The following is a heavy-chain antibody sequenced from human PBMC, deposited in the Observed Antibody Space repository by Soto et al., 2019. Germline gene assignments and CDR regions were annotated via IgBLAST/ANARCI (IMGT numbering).Heavy chain of an antibody. D-gene: IGHD3-10*01. CDR3: VKGGWLDY. J-gene: IGHJ4*02. CDR2: INDNGGSV. V-gene: IGHV3-23*01. Sequence: EVKLLESGGDLVQPGGSLRLSCVASQFTFGSYSMTWVRQAPGKGLEWVAFINDNGGSVAYADSVKGRFTISRDNSRDTLYLQMSGLRPEDTAVYYCVKGGWLDYWGQGTLVTVSS. CDR1: QFTFGSYS.